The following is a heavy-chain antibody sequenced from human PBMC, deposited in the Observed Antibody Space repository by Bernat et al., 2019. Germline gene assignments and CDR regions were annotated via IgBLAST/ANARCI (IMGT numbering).Heavy chain of an antibody. V-gene: IGHV3-74*01. CDR1: GFTFSNYW. J-gene: IGHJ4*02. CDR3: ARPQVGGYPGGFDY. D-gene: IGHD1-26*01. Sequence: EVQLVESGGGLVQPGGSLRLSCAASGFTFSNYWMHWVRQAPGKVLVWVSRISTDGSSTSHADSVKGRFTISRDNAKNTLYLQMNNLRAEDTAVYYCARPQVGGYPGGFDYWGQGTLVTVSS. CDR2: ISTDGSST.